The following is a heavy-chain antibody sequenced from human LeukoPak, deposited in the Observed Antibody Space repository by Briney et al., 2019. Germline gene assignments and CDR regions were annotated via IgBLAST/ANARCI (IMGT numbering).Heavy chain of an antibody. Sequence: KPSETLSLTCTVSGGSISSYYWSWIRQPPGKGLEWIGYIYYSGSTNYNPSLKSRVTISVDTSKNQFSLKLSSVTAADTAVYYCARGIAASNSYYYYYMDVWGKGTTVTVSS. D-gene: IGHD6-25*01. CDR3: ARGIAASNSYYYYYMDV. J-gene: IGHJ6*03. CDR1: GGSISSYY. CDR2: IYYSGST. V-gene: IGHV4-59*01.